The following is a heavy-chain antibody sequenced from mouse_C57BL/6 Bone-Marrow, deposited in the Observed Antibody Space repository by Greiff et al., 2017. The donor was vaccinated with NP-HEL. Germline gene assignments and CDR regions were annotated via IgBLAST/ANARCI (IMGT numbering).Heavy chain of an antibody. CDR3: ARGGIYYGNSFDY. Sequence: QVHVKQPGAELVKPGASVKLSCKASGYTFTSYWMHWVKQRPGQGLEWIGMIHPNSGSTNYNEKFKSKATLTVDKSSSTAYMQLSSLTSEDSAVYYCARGGIYYGNSFDYWGQGTTLTVSS. J-gene: IGHJ2*01. V-gene: IGHV1-64*01. CDR2: IHPNSGST. D-gene: IGHD2-1*01. CDR1: GYTFTSYW.